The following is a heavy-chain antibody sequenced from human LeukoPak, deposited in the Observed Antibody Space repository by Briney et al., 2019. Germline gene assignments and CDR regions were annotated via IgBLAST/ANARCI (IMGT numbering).Heavy chain of an antibody. V-gene: IGHV1-69*04. D-gene: IGHD2-21*02. Sequence: SVKVSCKASGYTFTGYYMHWVRQAPGQGLERMGRIIPILGIANYAQKFQGRVTITADKSTSTAYMELSSLRSEDTAVYYCARDTPNVVTATTSGWDYYYYYDMDVWGQGTTVTVSS. CDR3: ARDTPNVVTATTSGWDYYYYYDMDV. CDR2: IIPILGIA. J-gene: IGHJ6*02. CDR1: GYTFTGYY.